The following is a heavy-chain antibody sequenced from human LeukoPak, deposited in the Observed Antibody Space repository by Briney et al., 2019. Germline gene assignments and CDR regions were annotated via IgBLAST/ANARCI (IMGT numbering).Heavy chain of an antibody. CDR1: GVTFRNYW. D-gene: IGHD3-10*01. Sequence: GGSLRLSCAASGVTFRNYWMQWVRQAPGKGLVWVSHITSDGTARTYADSVKGRFTISRDNAKNTLYLQMNSLRAEDTAVYYCVRDNYGVDYWGQGTLVTVSS. V-gene: IGHV3-74*01. J-gene: IGHJ4*02. CDR2: ITSDGTAR. CDR3: VRDNYGVDY.